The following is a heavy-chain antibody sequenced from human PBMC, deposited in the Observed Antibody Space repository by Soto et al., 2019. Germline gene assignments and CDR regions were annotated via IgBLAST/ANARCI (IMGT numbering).Heavy chain of an antibody. J-gene: IGHJ4*02. CDR2: INPSGDST. CDR1: GYSFTNYY. Sequence: GASVNVSCKASGYSFTNYYMHWVRRAPGQGLEWMGIINPSGDSTTYAQKFQDRVTMTRDTSTSTVYMELSSLRSEDTAVYYCARAPGYSYADYWGQGTLVTVSS. V-gene: IGHV1-46*03. CDR3: ARAPGYSYADY. D-gene: IGHD5-18*01.